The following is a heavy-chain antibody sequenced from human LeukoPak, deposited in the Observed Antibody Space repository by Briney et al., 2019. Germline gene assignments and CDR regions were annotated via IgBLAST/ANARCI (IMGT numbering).Heavy chain of an antibody. J-gene: IGHJ6*03. CDR1: GGSISSYY. CDR3: ARGLFEAAAGTYYYYMDV. D-gene: IGHD6-13*01. Sequence: SETLSPTCTVSGGSISSYYWSWIRQPPGKGLEWIGYIYTSGSTNYNPSLKSRVTISVDTSKNQFSLKLSSVTAADTAVYYCARGLFEAAAGTYYYYMDVWGKGTTVTVSS. CDR2: IYTSGST. V-gene: IGHV4-4*09.